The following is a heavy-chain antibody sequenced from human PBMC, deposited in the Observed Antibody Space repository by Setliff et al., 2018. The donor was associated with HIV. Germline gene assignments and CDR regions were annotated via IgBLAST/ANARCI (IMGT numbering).Heavy chain of an antibody. CDR3: ARSIPRYCSSTSWYDSGEYNWFDP. Sequence: ASVKVSCKASGGTFSSYAISWVRQAPGQGLEWMGGIIPIFGTANYAQKFQGRVTITADESTSTAYMELSSLRSEDTAVYYCARSIPRYCSSTSWYDSGEYNWFDPWGQGTLVTVSS. CDR2: IIPIFGTA. V-gene: IGHV1-69*13. J-gene: IGHJ5*02. D-gene: IGHD2-2*01. CDR1: GGTFSSYA.